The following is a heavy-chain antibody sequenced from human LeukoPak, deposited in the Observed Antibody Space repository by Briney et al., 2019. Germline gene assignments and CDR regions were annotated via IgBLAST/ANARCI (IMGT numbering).Heavy chain of an antibody. D-gene: IGHD2-15*01. V-gene: IGHV4-34*01. CDR3: ARAPLRYCSGGSCYGVDY. J-gene: IGHJ4*02. Sequence: SETLSLTCAVYGGSFSGYYWSWIRQPPGKGLEWIGEINHSGSTNYNPSLKSRVTISVDTSKNQFSLRLSSVTAADTAVYYCARAPLRYCSGGSCYGVDYWGQGTLVTVSS. CDR1: GGSFSGYY. CDR2: INHSGST.